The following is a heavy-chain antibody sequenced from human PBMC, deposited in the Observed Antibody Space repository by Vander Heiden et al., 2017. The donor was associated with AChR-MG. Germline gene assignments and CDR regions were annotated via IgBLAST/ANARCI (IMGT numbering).Heavy chain of an antibody. CDR3: ARGHHGDYDPDYYGMDV. CDR2: IIPIFGTA. CDR1: GGTFSSYA. V-gene: IGHV1-69*06. Sequence: QVQLVQSGAEVKKPGSSVKVSCKASGGTFSSYAISWVRQAPGQGLEWMGGIIPIFGTANYAQKFQGRVTITADKSTSTAYMELSSLRSEDTAVYYCARGHHGDYDPDYYGMDVWGQGTTVTVSS. J-gene: IGHJ6*02. D-gene: IGHD4-17*01.